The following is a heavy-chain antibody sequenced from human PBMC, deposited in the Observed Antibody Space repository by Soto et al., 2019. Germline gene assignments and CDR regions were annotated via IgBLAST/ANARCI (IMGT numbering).Heavy chain of an antibody. CDR1: GYTFTSYG. D-gene: IGHD6-19*01. CDR3: ARRYYLDSSGWYDQYNWFDP. Sequence: ASVKVSCKASGYTFTSYGISWVRQAPGQGLEWMGWISAYNGNTNYAQKLQGRVTMTTDTSTSTAYMELRSLRSDDTAVYYCARRYYLDSSGWYDQYNWFDPWGQGTLVTVSS. V-gene: IGHV1-18*01. CDR2: ISAYNGNT. J-gene: IGHJ5*02.